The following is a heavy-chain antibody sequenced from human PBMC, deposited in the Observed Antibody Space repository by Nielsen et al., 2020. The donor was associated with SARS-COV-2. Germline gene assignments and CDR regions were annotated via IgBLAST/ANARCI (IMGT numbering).Heavy chain of an antibody. J-gene: IGHJ4*02. V-gene: IGHV3-23*01. CDR3: VRAHQWLVLYVPQLDY. CDR1: GFTFDDYA. D-gene: IGHD6-19*01. CDR2: ISGTGDSAGNS. Sequence: GESLKISCAASGFTFDDYAMHWVRQAPGKGLEWVSSISGTGDSAGNSYYADSVKGRFTISRDNSKNTLYLQMNSLRVGDTAVYYCVRAHQWLVLYVPQLDYWGQGTLVTVSS.